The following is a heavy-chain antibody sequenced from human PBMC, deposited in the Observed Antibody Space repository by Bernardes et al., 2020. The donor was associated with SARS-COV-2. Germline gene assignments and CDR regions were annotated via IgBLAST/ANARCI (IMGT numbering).Heavy chain of an antibody. D-gene: IGHD3-3*02. Sequence: GGSLRLSCAVSGFTFSSHWMHWVRQDAGKGLVWLSRMNMDGSTKDYAASVKGRFTISRDNAKNTLYLQMNNLRLDDRAVYYCVRGSPPGISGGPWTSEYWGQGTLVTVSS. CDR3: VRGSPPGISGGPWTSEY. CDR2: MNMDGSTK. CDR1: GFTFSSHW. V-gene: IGHV3-74*01. J-gene: IGHJ4*02.